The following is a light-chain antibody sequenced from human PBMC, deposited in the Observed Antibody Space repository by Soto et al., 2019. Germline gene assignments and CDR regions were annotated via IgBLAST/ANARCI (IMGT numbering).Light chain of an antibody. CDR1: SSDVGRYNY. V-gene: IGLV2-8*01. J-gene: IGLJ1*01. Sequence: QSALTQPATASGSPGQSVTISYTGTSSDVGRYNYISWYQQRPGKAPKLIIYEVSKRPSGVPDRLSGFKYGNTASLTVSGLQAEDEADYYCSSYAGNSRYVFGTGTKVTVL. CDR2: EVS. CDR3: SSYAGNSRYV.